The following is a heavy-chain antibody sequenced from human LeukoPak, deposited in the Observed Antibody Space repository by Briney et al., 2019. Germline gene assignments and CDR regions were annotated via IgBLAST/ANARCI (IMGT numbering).Heavy chain of an antibody. CDR2: INPNTGGT. V-gene: IGHV1-2*06. Sequence: ASVKVSCKASGYTFTGYFMHWLRQAPGQGLEWMGRINPNTGGTNYAQKFQGRVTMTTDTSISTAYIELSRLRSDDTAVYYCARDAGELYFDYWGQGTLVTVSS. CDR1: GYTFTGYF. J-gene: IGHJ4*02. D-gene: IGHD1-7*01. CDR3: ARDAGELYFDY.